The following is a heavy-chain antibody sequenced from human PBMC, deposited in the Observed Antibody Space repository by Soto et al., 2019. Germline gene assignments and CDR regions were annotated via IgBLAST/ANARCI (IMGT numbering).Heavy chain of an antibody. CDR1: GFTFGSSW. D-gene: IGHD3-10*01. CDR3: VRAAPGAAFDI. V-gene: IGHV3-74*01. Sequence: GGSLRLSCAASGFTFGSSWMHWVRQAPGKGLVWVSRINSDETITSYADSVRGRFTISRDNAKNTLYPQMNNLRAEDTALYYCVRAAPGAAFDIWGQGTMVTVSS. CDR2: INSDETIT. J-gene: IGHJ3*02.